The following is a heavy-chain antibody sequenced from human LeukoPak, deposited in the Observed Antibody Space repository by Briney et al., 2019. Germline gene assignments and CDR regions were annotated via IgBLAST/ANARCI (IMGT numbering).Heavy chain of an antibody. CDR1: GYTFTGYY. D-gene: IGHD5-12*01. CDR2: INPNSGGT. J-gene: IGHJ4*02. CDR3: ARQGVYSGYDLYYFDY. Sequence: ASVKVSCKASGYTFTGYYMHWVRQAPGQGLEWMGRINPNSGGTNYAQKFQGRVTMTRDKSISTAYLQWSSLKASDTAMYYCARQGVYSGYDLYYFDYWGQGTLVTVSS. V-gene: IGHV1-2*06.